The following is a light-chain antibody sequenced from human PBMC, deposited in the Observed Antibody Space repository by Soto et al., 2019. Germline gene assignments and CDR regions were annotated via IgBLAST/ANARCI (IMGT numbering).Light chain of an antibody. Sequence: EIVLTQSPGTLSLSPGEGATLSCRASQTVGTYLAWYQQKPGQAPRLLVFGASSRATGVPDRFSGSGSGTDFTLTISGLEPEDFALYYCQQYHNSPLTFGQGTKVDIK. J-gene: IGKJ1*01. V-gene: IGKV3-20*01. CDR2: GAS. CDR1: QTVGTY. CDR3: QQYHNSPLT.